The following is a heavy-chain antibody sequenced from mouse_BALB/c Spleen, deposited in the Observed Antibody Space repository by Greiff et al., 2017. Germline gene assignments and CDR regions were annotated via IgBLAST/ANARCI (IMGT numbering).Heavy chain of an antibody. V-gene: IGHV1-77*01. CDR1: GYTFTDYY. CDR2: IYPGSGNT. CDR3: ARARYYGNYGAMDY. Sequence: VRLQQSGAELARPGASVKLSCKSSGYTFTDYYINWVKQRTGQGLEWIGEIYPGSGNTYYNEKFKGKATLTADKSSSTAYMQLSSLTSEDSAVYFCARARYYGNYGAMDYWGQGTSVTVSS. D-gene: IGHD2-1*01. J-gene: IGHJ4*01.